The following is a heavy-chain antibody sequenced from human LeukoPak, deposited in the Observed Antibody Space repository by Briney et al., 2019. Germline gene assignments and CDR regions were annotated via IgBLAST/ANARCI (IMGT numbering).Heavy chain of an antibody. D-gene: IGHD6-6*01. Sequence: PGGSLRLSCAASGFSFSSYAMSWVRQAPGKGLEWVSDISGSGGSTYNADSVKGRFTISRDNSKNTLYLQINSLRAEDTAVYYCAKDRKQLVPYYFDYWGQGTLVTVSS. CDR1: GFSFSSYA. V-gene: IGHV3-23*01. J-gene: IGHJ4*02. CDR3: AKDRKQLVPYYFDY. CDR2: ISGSGGST.